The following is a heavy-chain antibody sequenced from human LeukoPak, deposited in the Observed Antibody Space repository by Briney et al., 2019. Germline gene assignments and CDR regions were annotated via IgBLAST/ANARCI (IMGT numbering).Heavy chain of an antibody. CDR3: ARERYDYVWGSYRFVDY. CDR1: GGSISSYY. CDR2: IYYSGST. D-gene: IGHD3-16*02. Sequence: SETLSLTCTVSGGSISSYYWSWIRQPPGKGLEWIGYIYYSGSTYYNPSLKSRVTISVDTSKNQFSLKLSSVTAADTAVYYCARERYDYVWGSYRFVDYWGQGTLVTVSS. V-gene: IGHV4-59*12. J-gene: IGHJ4*02.